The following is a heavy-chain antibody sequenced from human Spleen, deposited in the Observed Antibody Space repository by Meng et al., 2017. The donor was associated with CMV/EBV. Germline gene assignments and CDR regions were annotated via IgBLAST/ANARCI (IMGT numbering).Heavy chain of an antibody. CDR1: GFTLISFG. V-gene: IGHV3-30*02. J-gene: IGHJ4*02. Sequence: GESLKISCVASGFTLISFGMHWVRQAPGKGLEWVAFIRYDGTNTYYADSVKGRFTISRDNFKNTLYLQMNSLRDEDTAVYYCAKKGEGFWSPAYYIDYWGQGTLVTVSS. D-gene: IGHD3-3*01. CDR3: AKKGEGFWSPAYYIDY. CDR2: IRYDGTNT.